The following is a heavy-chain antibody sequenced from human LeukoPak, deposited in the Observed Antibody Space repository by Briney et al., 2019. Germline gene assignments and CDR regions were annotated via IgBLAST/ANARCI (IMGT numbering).Heavy chain of an antibody. CDR3: AKDSAGYSSSWYVIESNWFDP. J-gene: IGHJ5*02. CDR1: GFTFSSYA. D-gene: IGHD6-13*01. Sequence: GGSLRLSCAASGFTFSSYAMSWVRQAPGKGLEWVSAISGSGGSTYYAGSVKGRFTISRDNSKNTLYLQMNSLRAEDTAVYYCAKDSAGYSSSWYVIESNWFDPWGQGTLVTVSS. V-gene: IGHV3-23*01. CDR2: ISGSGGST.